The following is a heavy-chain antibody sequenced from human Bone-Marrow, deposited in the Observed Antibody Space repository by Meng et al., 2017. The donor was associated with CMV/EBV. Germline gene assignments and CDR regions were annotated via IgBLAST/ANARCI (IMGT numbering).Heavy chain of an antibody. J-gene: IGHJ4*02. D-gene: IGHD6-13*01. CDR2: IRFDGDYK. CDR3: VKDIRGYSSSWYWGVFDY. V-gene: IGHV3-30*02. Sequence: LSLTCAASGFTFSNYGIYWVRQAPGKGLEWVAFIRFDGDYKYYADSVKGRFTISRDNSKNTVYLQMNSLRPEDTAVYYCVKDIRGYSSSWYWGVFDYWGQGTLVTVSS. CDR1: GFTFSNYG.